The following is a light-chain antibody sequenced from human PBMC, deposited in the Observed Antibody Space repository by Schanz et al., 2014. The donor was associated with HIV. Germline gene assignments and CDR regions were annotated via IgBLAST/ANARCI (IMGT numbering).Light chain of an antibody. CDR1: QSVSSY. V-gene: IGKV3-15*01. Sequence: EIVLTQSPATLSLSPGERATLSCRASQSVSSYLAWYQQKPDQAPRLLIYGASTRVTGIPARFSGSGSGTEFTLTISSLQSEDFAVYYCQQYNDWPPITFGQGTRLEIK. CDR3: QQYNDWPPIT. J-gene: IGKJ5*01. CDR2: GAS.